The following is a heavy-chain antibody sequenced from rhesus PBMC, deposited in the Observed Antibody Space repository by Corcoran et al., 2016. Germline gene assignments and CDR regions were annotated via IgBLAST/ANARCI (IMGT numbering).Heavy chain of an antibody. CDR1: GGSFSSSW. CDR3: ARYSYGYVPDY. Sequence: QVQLQESGPGLVKPSETLSLTCAVSGGSFSSSWWSWIRQPPGKGLEWIGEINGNSGSTNYNPSLKSRVTISKDASKNQFSLKLSSVTAADTAVYYCARYSYGYVPDYWGQGVLVTVSS. D-gene: IGHD5-36*01. V-gene: IGHV4-80*01. J-gene: IGHJ4*01. CDR2: INGNSGST.